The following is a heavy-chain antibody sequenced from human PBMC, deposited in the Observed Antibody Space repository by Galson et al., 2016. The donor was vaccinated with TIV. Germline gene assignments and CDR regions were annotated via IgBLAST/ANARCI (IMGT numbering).Heavy chain of an antibody. D-gene: IGHD2-2*01. CDR3: ARMLFDIVGAPAATPTGYFDP. J-gene: IGHJ5*02. Sequence: SLRLSCAASRFNFNTYWMSWLRQAPGKGLEWVASINQDGSEKDYVDSVKGRFTISRDNAQTSLYLQMDSLRAEDTAVYYCARMLFDIVGAPAATPTGYFDPWGQGTLVTVSS. CDR2: INQDGSEK. V-gene: IGHV3-7*01. CDR1: RFNFNTYW.